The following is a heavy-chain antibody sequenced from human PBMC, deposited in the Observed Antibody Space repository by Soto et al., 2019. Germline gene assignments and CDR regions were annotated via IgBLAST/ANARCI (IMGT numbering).Heavy chain of an antibody. CDR3: ARGHYYYAMDV. J-gene: IGHJ6*02. V-gene: IGHV4-30-2*01. Sequence: TLSLTCAVSGGSVSSGVFSWNWVRQPPGQGLEWIGYISHGGSPHYTPSLRSRVSISVDRSTNVISLNLTSMTPADTAVYFCARGHYYYAMDVWGQGTTVTVSS. CDR2: ISHGGSP. CDR1: GGSVSSGVFS.